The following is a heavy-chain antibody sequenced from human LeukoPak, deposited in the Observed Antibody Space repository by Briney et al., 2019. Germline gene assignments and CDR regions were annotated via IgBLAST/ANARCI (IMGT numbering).Heavy chain of an antibody. Sequence: GGSLRLSCAASGFTVSSNYMSWVRQAPGKGLEWVSVIYGGGSTYYADSVKGRFTISRDNSKNTLYLQMNSLRAEDTAVYYCARDEPLQPRGAFDIWGQGTMVTVSS. J-gene: IGHJ3*02. CDR2: IYGGGST. CDR1: GFTVSSNY. CDR3: ARDEPLQPRGAFDI. V-gene: IGHV3-53*01. D-gene: IGHD1-1*01.